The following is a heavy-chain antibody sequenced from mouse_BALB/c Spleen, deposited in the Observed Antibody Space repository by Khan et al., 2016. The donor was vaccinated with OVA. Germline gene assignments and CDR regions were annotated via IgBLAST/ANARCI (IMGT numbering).Heavy chain of an antibody. CDR1: GYTFINYW. CDR2: INPSTAYT. CDR3: ARRGLRWDFDY. Sequence: VQGVESGAELAKPGASVKMSCKASGYTFINYWILWVKQRPGQGLEWIGYINPSTAYTEYNQNFKDKATLTADKSSSTAYMQLSSLTSEDSTVYYGARRGLRWDFDYWGQGTTLTVSS. V-gene: IGHV1-7*01. J-gene: IGHJ2*01. D-gene: IGHD1-1*01.